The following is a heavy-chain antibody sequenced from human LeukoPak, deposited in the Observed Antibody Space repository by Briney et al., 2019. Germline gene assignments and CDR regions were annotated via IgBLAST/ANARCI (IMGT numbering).Heavy chain of an antibody. CDR1: GLFFSSYS. J-gene: IGHJ5*02. CDR2: ISSGSSFI. CDR3: ARDLFGTRSWFDP. D-gene: IGHD3-3*01. Sequence: PGGSLRLSCDPSGLFFSSYSMNWVRQAPGGGVEWVSSISSGSSFIHYADPVKGRFTISRDNAKNSLYLQMNSLTDEDTAVYYCARDLFGTRSWFDPWGQGTLVTVSS. V-gene: IGHV3-21*01.